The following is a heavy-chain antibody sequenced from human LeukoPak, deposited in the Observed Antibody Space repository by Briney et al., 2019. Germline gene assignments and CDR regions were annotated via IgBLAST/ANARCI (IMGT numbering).Heavy chain of an antibody. J-gene: IGHJ3*02. CDR1: GYSFTSYW. V-gene: IGHV5-51*01. Sequence: GESLKISCKGSGYSFTSYWIGWVRQMPGKGLEWRGIIYPGDSDTRYSPSFQGQVTISADKSISTAYLQWSSLKASDTAMYYCARNYYDSGGYYIDAFDIWGQGTMVTVSS. D-gene: IGHD3-22*01. CDR3: ARNYYDSGGYYIDAFDI. CDR2: IYPGDSDT.